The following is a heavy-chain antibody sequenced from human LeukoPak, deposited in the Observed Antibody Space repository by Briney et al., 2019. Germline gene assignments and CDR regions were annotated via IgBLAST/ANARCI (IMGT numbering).Heavy chain of an antibody. V-gene: IGHV3-74*01. CDR2: INGDGSIT. CDR3: TRGSTSGWPDFFDF. D-gene: IGHD6-19*01. CDR1: GFTLTGHW. Sequence: GGSLRLSCAASGFTLTGHWMHWVRQAPGKGLVWVSRINGDGSITPYADSVRGRFTISRDNAKDTLYLQMNSLRADDTAVYYCTRGSTSGWPDFFDFWGQGTLVTVSS. J-gene: IGHJ4*02.